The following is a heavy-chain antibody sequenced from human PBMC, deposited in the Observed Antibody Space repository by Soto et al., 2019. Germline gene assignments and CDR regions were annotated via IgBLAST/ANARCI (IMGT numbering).Heavy chain of an antibody. CDR3: ARGARFLEWLFHHDYYGMDV. Sequence: QVQLVESGGGVVQPGRSLRLSCAASGFTFSSYGMHWVRQAPGKGLEWVAVIWYDGSNKYYADSVKGRFTISRDNSKNTLYLQMNSLRAEDTAVYYCARGARFLEWLFHHDYYGMDVWGQGTTVTVSS. CDR2: IWYDGSNK. V-gene: IGHV3-33*01. D-gene: IGHD3-3*01. CDR1: GFTFSSYG. J-gene: IGHJ6*02.